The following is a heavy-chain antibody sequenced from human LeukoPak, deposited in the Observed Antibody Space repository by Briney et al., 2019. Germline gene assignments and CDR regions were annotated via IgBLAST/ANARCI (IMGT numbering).Heavy chain of an antibody. CDR2: IYYSGST. Sequence: SETLSLTCTVSGGSISSSSYYWGWIRQPPGKGLEWIGSIYYSGSTYYNPSLKSRVTISVDTSKNQFSLKLSSVTVADTAVYYCARAYCSSTSCYLAAFDIWGQGTMVTVSS. CDR3: ARAYCSSTSCYLAAFDI. J-gene: IGHJ3*02. V-gene: IGHV4-39*01. D-gene: IGHD2-2*01. CDR1: GGSISSSSYY.